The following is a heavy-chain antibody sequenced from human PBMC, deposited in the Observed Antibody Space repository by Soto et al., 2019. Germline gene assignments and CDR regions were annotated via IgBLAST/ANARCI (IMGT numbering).Heavy chain of an antibody. V-gene: IGHV1-18*01. D-gene: IGHD1-26*01. CDR1: GYTFTSYG. CDR2: ISAYNGNT. Sequence: ASVKVSCKASGYTFTSYGISWVRQAPGQGLEWMGWISAYNGNTNYAQKLQGRVTMTTDTSTSTAYMELRSLRSDDTAVYYCARDRRRGIVGATSHDYWGQGTLVTV. J-gene: IGHJ4*02. CDR3: ARDRRRGIVGATSHDY.